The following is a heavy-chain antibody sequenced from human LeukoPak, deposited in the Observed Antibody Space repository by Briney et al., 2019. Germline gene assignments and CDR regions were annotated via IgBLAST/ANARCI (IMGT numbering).Heavy chain of an antibody. CDR1: GGSISSSSYY. CDR3: ARRAAMAHEY. J-gene: IGHJ4*02. Sequence: SETLSLTCTVSGGSISSSSYYWGWIRQPPGKGLEWIGSIYYSGSTYYNPSLKSRVTISVDTSKNQFSLKLSSVTAADTAVYYCARRAAMAHEYGGQGTLVTVSS. CDR2: IYYSGST. D-gene: IGHD5-18*01. V-gene: IGHV4-39*01.